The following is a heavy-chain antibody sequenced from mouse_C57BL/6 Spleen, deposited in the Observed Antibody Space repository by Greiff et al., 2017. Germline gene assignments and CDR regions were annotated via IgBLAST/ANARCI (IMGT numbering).Heavy chain of an antibody. CDR1: GYTFTSYW. J-gene: IGHJ2*01. CDR3: AREGTGNDYFDY. V-gene: IGHV1-55*01. Sequence: QVQLQQSGAELVKPGASVKMSCKASGYTFTSYWITWVKQRPGQGLEWIGDIYPGSGSTNYNEKFKGKATLTVDTSSSTAYMQLSSLTSEDSAVYYCAREGTGNDYFDYWGQGTTLTVSS. CDR2: IYPGSGST. D-gene: IGHD4-1*01.